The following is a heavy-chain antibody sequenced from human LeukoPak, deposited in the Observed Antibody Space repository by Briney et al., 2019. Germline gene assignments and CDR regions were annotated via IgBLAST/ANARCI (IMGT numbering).Heavy chain of an antibody. CDR2: INHSGST. V-gene: IGHV4-34*01. Sequence: ASETLSLTCAVYGGSFSGYYWSWIRQPPGKGLEWIGEINHSGSTNYNPSLKSRVTISVDTSKNQFSLKLSSVTAADTAVYYCARATSEYYYDSSGYLPPTPTYFDYWGQGTLVTVSS. CDR3: ARATSEYYYDSSGYLPPTPTYFDY. CDR1: GGSFSGYY. J-gene: IGHJ4*02. D-gene: IGHD3-22*01.